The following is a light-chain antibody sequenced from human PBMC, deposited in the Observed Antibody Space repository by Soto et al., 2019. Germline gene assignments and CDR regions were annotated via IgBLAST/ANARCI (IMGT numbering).Light chain of an antibody. V-gene: IGKV3-15*01. J-gene: IGKJ5*01. CDR3: QQYDQWPIT. Sequence: APRLLIYGASARALGIPDRFSGSGSGTEFSFTVTSLQSEDFAVYYCQQYDQWPITFGQGTRLEIK. CDR2: GAS.